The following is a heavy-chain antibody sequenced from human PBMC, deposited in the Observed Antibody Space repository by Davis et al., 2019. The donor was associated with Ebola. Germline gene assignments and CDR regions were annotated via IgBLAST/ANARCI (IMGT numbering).Heavy chain of an antibody. J-gene: IGHJ4*02. CDR1: GFTFSSFA. D-gene: IGHD3-10*01. Sequence: GESLKISCAASGFTFSSFAMSWVRQAPGKGLVWVSRINSDGRTTAYADSVKGRFTISRDNAKNTLYLQMNSLKIEDTAVYYCTRPGLSFTIEDWGQGTLVTVSS. V-gene: IGHV3-74*01. CDR2: INSDGRTT. CDR3: TRPGLSFTIED.